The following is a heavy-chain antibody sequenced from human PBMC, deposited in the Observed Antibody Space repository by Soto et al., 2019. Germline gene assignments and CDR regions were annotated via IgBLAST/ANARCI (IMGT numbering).Heavy chain of an antibody. CDR1: GYTFTSYA. CDR2: INAGNGNT. CDR3: ARGWFGEGWFDP. Sequence: GASVKVSCKASGYTFTSYAMHWVRQAPGQRLEWMGWINAGNGNTKYSQKFQGRVTITRDTSASTAYMELSSLRSEDTAVYYCARGWFGEGWFDPWGQGTLVTVSS. V-gene: IGHV1-3*01. J-gene: IGHJ5*02. D-gene: IGHD3-10*01.